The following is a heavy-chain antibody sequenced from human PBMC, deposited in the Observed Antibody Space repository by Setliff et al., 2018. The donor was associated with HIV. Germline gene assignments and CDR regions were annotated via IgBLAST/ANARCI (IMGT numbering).Heavy chain of an antibody. D-gene: IGHD5-18*01. CDR3: ASGMRWDTAMGDAFDI. Sequence: ASVKVSCKASGYPFTAYYMHWVRQAPGRGLEWMGRISPNSGGTLYAQKFQGRVTLTRDTAISTAYMELRSLKSDDTAIYFCASGMRWDTAMGDAFDIWGQGTMVTVSS. CDR1: GYPFTAYY. CDR2: ISPNSGGT. J-gene: IGHJ3*02. V-gene: IGHV1-2*06.